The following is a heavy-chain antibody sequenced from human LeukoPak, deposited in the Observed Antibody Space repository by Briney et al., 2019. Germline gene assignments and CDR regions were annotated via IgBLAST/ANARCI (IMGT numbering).Heavy chain of an antibody. CDR1: GFIFSSYG. D-gene: IGHD3-10*01. V-gene: IGHV3-30*03. CDR2: ISYDGSNK. J-gene: IGHJ4*02. CDR3: ALVVYYYGSGSYSPFDY. Sequence: PGGSLRLSCAASGFIFSSYGMHWVRQAPGKGLEWVAVISYDGSNKHYADSVKGRFTISRDNPKNTLYLQMNSLRAEDTAVYYCALVVYYYGSGSYSPFDYWGQGTLVTVSS.